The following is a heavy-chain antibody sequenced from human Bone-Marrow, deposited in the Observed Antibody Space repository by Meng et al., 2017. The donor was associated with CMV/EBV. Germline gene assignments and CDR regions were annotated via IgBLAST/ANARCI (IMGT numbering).Heavy chain of an antibody. J-gene: IGHJ6*02. D-gene: IGHD2-15*01. CDR1: GYTFTGYY. CDR3: ARDRHIAVLYGMDV. Sequence: ASVKVSCKASGYTFTGYYMHWVRQAPGQGLEWMGWINPDSGGTNYAQKFQGRVTMTRDTSISTAYMELSRLRSDDTAVYYCARDRHIAVLYGMDVWGQGTTVTVSS. V-gene: IGHV1-2*02. CDR2: INPDSGGT.